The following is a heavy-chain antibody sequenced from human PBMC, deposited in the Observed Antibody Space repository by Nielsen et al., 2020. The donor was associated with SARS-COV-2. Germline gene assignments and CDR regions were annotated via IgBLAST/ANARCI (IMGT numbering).Heavy chain of an antibody. CDR1: GGSISSYY. J-gene: IGHJ4*02. CDR3: AVMIAAASFDY. Sequence: SETLSLTCTVSGGSISSYYWSWIRQPPGKGLEWIGYIYYSGSTNYNPPLKSRVTISVDTSKNQFSLKLSSVTAADTAVYYCAVMIAAASFDYWGQGTLVTVSS. D-gene: IGHD6-13*01. V-gene: IGHV4-59*08. CDR2: IYYSGST.